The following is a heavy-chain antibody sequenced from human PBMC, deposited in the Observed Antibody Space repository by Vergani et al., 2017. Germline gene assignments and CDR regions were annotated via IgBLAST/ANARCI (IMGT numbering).Heavy chain of an antibody. J-gene: IGHJ5*02. CDR1: GGSLSSYY. CDR2: IYYSGST. D-gene: IGHD1-26*01. V-gene: IGHV4-59*01. Sequence: QVQLQESGPGLVKPSETLSLTCTVSGGSLSSYYWSWIRQPPGKGLEWVGYIYYSGSTNYNPSLKSRVTISVDTSKNQFSLKLSSVTAADTAVYYCARDLTSYYSGSYYNGFDPWGQGTLVTVSS. CDR3: ARDLTSYYSGSYYNGFDP.